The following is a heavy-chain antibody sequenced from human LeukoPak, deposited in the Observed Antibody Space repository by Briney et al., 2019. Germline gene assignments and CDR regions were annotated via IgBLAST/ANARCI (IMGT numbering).Heavy chain of an antibody. CDR1: GYSFTSYC. CDR3: ARLGSIAAAGNYNWFDP. Sequence: GKSLKISWKASGYSFTSYCIGWVRPMTGKGQVWMEIIYPGDSDTRYSPSFQGQVTISADKSISTAYLQWSSLKASDTAMYYCARLGSIAAAGNYNWFDPWGQGTLVTVSS. J-gene: IGHJ5*02. D-gene: IGHD6-13*01. V-gene: IGHV5-51*01. CDR2: IYPGDSDT.